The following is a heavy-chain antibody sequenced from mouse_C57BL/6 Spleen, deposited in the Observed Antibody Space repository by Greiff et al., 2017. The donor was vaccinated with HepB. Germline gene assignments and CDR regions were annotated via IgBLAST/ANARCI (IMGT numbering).Heavy chain of an antibody. J-gene: IGHJ2*01. CDR3: ARNYGSLYYFDY. V-gene: IGHV5-17*01. CDR2: ISSGSSTI. Sequence: EVKLMESGGGLVKPGGSLKLSCAASGFTFSDYGMHWVRQAPEKGLEWVAYISSGSSTIYYADTVKGRFTISRDNAKNTLFLQMTSLRSEDTAMYYCARNYGSLYYFDYWGQSTTLTVSS. D-gene: IGHD1-1*01. CDR1: GFTFSDYG.